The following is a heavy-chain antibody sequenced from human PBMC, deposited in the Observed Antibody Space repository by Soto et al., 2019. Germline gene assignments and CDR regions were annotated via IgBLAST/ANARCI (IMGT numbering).Heavy chain of an antibody. V-gene: IGHV1-69*06. Sequence: SVKVSCKASGGTFSSYAISWVRQAPGQGLEWMGGIIPIFGTANYAQKFQGRVTITADKSTSTAYMELSSLRSGDTAVYYCARGPLWFGELSHYYYGMDVWGQGPTVTVSS. CDR1: GGTFSSYA. CDR2: IIPIFGTA. J-gene: IGHJ6*02. D-gene: IGHD3-10*01. CDR3: ARGPLWFGELSHYYYGMDV.